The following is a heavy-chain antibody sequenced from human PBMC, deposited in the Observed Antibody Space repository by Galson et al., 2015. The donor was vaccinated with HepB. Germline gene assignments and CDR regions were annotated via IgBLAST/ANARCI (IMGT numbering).Heavy chain of an antibody. CDR3: AREFLVSGPTSAGFDY. CDR2: IYSGGST. J-gene: IGHJ4*02. CDR1: GFTVSSNY. V-gene: IGHV3-53*04. D-gene: IGHD6-13*01. Sequence: SLRLSCAASGFTVSSNYMSWVRQAPGKGLEWVSVIYSGGSTYYADSVKGRFTISRHNSKNTLYLQMNSLRAEDTAVYYCAREFLVSGPTSAGFDYWGQGTLVTVSS.